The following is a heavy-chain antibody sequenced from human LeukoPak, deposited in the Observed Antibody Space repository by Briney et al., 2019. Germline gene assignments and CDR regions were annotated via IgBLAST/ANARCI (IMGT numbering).Heavy chain of an antibody. Sequence: PSGTLSLTCAVSGGSISSSDWWSWVRQPPGKGLEWIGETSQSETTNYNPSLKSRVTISVDKSKNQLSLKLTSVTAADTAVYYCAREGYSFVPGGYWGQGTLVTVSS. D-gene: IGHD5-18*01. V-gene: IGHV4-4*02. J-gene: IGHJ4*02. CDR1: GGSISSSDW. CDR2: TSQSETT. CDR3: AREGYSFVPGGY.